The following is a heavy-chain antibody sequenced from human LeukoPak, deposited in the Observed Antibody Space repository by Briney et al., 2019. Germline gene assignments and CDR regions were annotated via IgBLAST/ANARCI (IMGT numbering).Heavy chain of an antibody. CDR3: ASYTSGWSRGAFDV. D-gene: IGHD6-19*01. CDR1: GFTFSKYW. CDR2: IKQDGSEK. J-gene: IGHJ3*01. V-gene: IGHV3-7*01. Sequence: GGSLRLSCAASGFTFSKYWMSWVRQAPGKGLEWVANIKQDGSEKYYVDSVKGRFSISRDNAKSSLYLQMNSLRAEDTAVYYCASYTSGWSRGAFDVWGQGTMVTVSS.